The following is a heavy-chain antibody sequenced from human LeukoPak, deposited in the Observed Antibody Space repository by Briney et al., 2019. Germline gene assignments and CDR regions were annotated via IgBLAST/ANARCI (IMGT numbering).Heavy chain of an antibody. CDR2: IKQDGSEK. D-gene: IGHD1-26*01. J-gene: IGHJ4*02. V-gene: IGHV3-7*01. CDR1: GFTFSNHW. Sequence: PGGSLRLSCAASGFTFSNHWMSWVRQAPGKGLEWVANIKQDGSEKYYVDSVKGRFTISRDNAKNSLYLQMNSLRVEDTAVYYCARDSGATFDYWGQGTLVTVSS. CDR3: ARDSGATFDY.